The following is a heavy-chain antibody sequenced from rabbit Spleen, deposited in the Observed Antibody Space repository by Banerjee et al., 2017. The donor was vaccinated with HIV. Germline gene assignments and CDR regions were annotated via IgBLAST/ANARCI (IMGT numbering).Heavy chain of an antibody. Sequence: QSLEESGGDLVKPGASLTLTCTASGVSFSFNSYMCWVRQAPWKGLEWIACINTATGKGVYANWAKGRFTIAKTSSTTVTLRMTSLTAADRAAYFCARDLVGVIGWNFYLWGPGTLVTVS. V-gene: IGHV1S40*01. D-gene: IGHD1-1*01. J-gene: IGHJ6*01. CDR2: INTATGKG. CDR3: ARDLVGVIGWNFYL. CDR1: GVSFSFNSY.